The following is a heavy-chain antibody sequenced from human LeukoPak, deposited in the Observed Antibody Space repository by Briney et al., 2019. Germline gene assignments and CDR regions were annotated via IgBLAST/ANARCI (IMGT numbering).Heavy chain of an antibody. V-gene: IGHV4-34*01. CDR3: ARGGQPDY. Sequence: PSETLSLTCVVCGGYFSGFYWSWSRQPPGKGLEWIGEINHSGSTNYNPSLKSRVTISVDTSKNQFSLKLSSVTAADTAVYYCARGGQPDYWGQGSLVTVSS. D-gene: IGHD5-18*01. CDR2: INHSGST. J-gene: IGHJ4*02. CDR1: GGYFSGFY.